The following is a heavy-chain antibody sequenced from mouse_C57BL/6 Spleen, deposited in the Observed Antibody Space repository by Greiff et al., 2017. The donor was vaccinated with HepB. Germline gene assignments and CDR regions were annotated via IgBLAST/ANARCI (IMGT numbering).Heavy chain of an antibody. D-gene: IGHD1-1*01. CDR1: GYTFTSYW. J-gene: IGHJ4*01. Sequence: EVQLHQSGTVLARPGASVKMSCKTSGYTFTSYWMHWVKQRPGQGLEWIGAIYPGNSDTSYNQKFKGKAKLTAVTSASTAYMELSSLTNEDSAVYYCTREKDYGSSYVGAMDYWGQGTSVTVSS. V-gene: IGHV1-5*01. CDR3: TREKDYGSSYVGAMDY. CDR2: IYPGNSDT.